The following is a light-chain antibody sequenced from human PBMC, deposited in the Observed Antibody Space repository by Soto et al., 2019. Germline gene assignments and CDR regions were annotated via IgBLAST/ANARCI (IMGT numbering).Light chain of an antibody. Sequence: EIVMTQSPATLSVSPGETASLSCRASQSAGNFLAWYQQKPGQAPRLLIYYISTRATGIPARFSSSGSGTEFTLTINSLQSEDSAVYYCQQHNQGPITFGQGTRLEIK. J-gene: IGKJ5*01. CDR2: YIS. V-gene: IGKV3D-15*01. CDR1: QSAGNF. CDR3: QQHNQGPIT.